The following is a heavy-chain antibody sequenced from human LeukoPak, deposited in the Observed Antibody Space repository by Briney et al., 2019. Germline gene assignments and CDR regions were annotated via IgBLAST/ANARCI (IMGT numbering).Heavy chain of an antibody. CDR2: MDPSDSHT. J-gene: IGHJ6*02. Sequence: GESLKISCQVSGYIFTSYWITWARQMPGKGLEWMGSMDPSDSHTNYSPSFQGHVTISADKSINTAYLQWISLEASDTAMYYCARLGSHYCTSTSCFSNGMDVWGQGTTVTVSS. CDR1: GYIFTSYW. CDR3: ARLGSHYCTSTSCFSNGMDV. V-gene: IGHV5-10-1*01. D-gene: IGHD2-2*01.